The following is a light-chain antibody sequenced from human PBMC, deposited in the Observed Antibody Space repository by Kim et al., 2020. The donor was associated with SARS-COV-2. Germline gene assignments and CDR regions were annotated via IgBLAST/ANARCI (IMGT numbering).Light chain of an antibody. CDR3: QQLNSYPST. CDR1: QGVSSY. CDR2: AAS. Sequence: SASVGDRVTITCRASQGVSSYLAWYQQKPGKAPELLIYAASTLQSGVPSRFSGSGSGTDFTLTISSLQPEDFATYYCQQLNSYPSTFGQGTKLEI. J-gene: IGKJ2*01. V-gene: IGKV1-9*01.